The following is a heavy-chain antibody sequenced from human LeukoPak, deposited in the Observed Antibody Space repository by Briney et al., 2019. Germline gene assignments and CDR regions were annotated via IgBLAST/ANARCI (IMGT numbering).Heavy chain of an antibody. V-gene: IGHV1-2*02. Sequence: ASVKVSCKASGYTFTDYYMHWVRQAPGQGFEWMGWINPNDGDTNYAQKFQGRVTMTRDTSISTAHMEVSRLRSDDTAVYYCAKGRRGGLRIKCSGGSCYFDYWGQGTLVTASS. CDR3: AKGRRGGLRIKCSGGSCYFDY. CDR1: GYTFTDYY. CDR2: INPNDGDT. D-gene: IGHD2-15*01. J-gene: IGHJ4*02.